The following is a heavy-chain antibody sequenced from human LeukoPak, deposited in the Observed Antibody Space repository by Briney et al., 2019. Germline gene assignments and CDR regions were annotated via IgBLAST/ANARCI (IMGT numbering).Heavy chain of an antibody. CDR1: GFTFSSYA. CDR2: ISDSGGTT. V-gene: IGHV3-23*01. D-gene: IGHD3-16*01. J-gene: IGHJ4*02. Sequence: GGSLRLSCAASGFTFSSYAMSWVRQAPGKGLEWVSRISDSGGTTYYADSVQGRFTISRDNSKKTLYLQMNSLRAEDTALYYCAKAGGGVAFYYFDHWGQGALVTVSS. CDR3: AKAGGGVAFYYFDH.